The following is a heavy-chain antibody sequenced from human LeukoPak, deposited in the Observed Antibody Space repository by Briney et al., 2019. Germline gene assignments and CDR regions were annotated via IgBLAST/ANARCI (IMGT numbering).Heavy chain of an antibody. Sequence: SETLSLTCTVSGGSISSGDYYWGWIRQPPGKGLEWIGYIYYSGSTYYNPSLKSRVTISVDTSKNQFSLKLSSVTAADTAVYYCARGDREYYYYYYYMDVWGKGTTVTVSS. CDR3: ARGDREYYYYYYYMDV. J-gene: IGHJ6*03. CDR1: GGSISSGDYY. CDR2: IYYSGST. V-gene: IGHV4-30-4*08. D-gene: IGHD2/OR15-2a*01.